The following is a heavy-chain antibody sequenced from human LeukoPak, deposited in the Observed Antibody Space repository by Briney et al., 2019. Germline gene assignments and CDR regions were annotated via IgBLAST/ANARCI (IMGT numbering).Heavy chain of an antibody. CDR1: GFTFSSYD. V-gene: IGHV3-30*04. Sequence: GGSLRLSCAASGFTFSSYDMHWVRQAPGKGLEWVAVISYDGSNKYYADSVKGRFTISRDNSKNTLYLQMNSLRAEDTAVYYCARDIGIAAVGYGMDVWGQGTTVTVSS. D-gene: IGHD6-13*01. CDR2: ISYDGSNK. CDR3: ARDIGIAAVGYGMDV. J-gene: IGHJ6*02.